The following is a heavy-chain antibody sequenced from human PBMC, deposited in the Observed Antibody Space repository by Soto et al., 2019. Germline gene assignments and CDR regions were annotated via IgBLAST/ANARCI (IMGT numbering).Heavy chain of an antibody. CDR3: ARVNSGYDSDAFDI. J-gene: IGHJ3*02. Sequence: QVQLVQSGAEVKKPGSSVKVSCKASGGTFSSYTISWVRQAPGQGLERMGRIIPILGIANYAQKFQGRVTITADKSTSTAYMELSSLRSEDTAVYYCARVNSGYDSDAFDIWGQGTMVTVSS. D-gene: IGHD5-12*01. CDR2: IIPILGIA. V-gene: IGHV1-69*02. CDR1: GGTFSSYT.